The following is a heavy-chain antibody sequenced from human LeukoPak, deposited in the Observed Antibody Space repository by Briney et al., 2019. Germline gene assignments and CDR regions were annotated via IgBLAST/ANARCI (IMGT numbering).Heavy chain of an antibody. J-gene: IGHJ1*01. CDR2: IKEDGSEK. D-gene: IGHD1-26*01. CDR1: GFTFSSYW. Sequence: GGSLRLSCAASGFTFSSYWMSWVRQAPGKGLEWVANIKEDGSEKYYVDSVKGRFTISRDNAKNSLYLQMNSLGAEDTAVYYCAKDYVSGSYDQYFQHWGQGTLVTVSS. V-gene: IGHV3-7*01. CDR3: AKDYVSGSYDQYFQH.